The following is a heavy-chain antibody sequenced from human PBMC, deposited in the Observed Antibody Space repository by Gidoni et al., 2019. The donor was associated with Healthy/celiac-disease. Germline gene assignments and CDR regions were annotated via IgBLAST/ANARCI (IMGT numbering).Heavy chain of an antibody. J-gene: IGHJ6*02. D-gene: IGHD2-2*01. CDR3: ARVHAMGAGIPRPYGMDV. CDR1: GGTFSSYA. V-gene: IGHV1-69*01. Sequence: QVQLVQSGAEVKKPGSSVKVSCKASGGTFSSYAISWVRQAPGQGLEWMGGIIPIFGTANYAQKFQGRVTITADESTSTAYMELSSLRSEDTAVYYCARVHAMGAGIPRPYGMDVWGQGTTVTVSS. CDR2: IIPIFGTA.